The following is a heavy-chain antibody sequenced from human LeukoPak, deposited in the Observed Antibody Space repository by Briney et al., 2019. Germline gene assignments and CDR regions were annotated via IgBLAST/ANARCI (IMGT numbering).Heavy chain of an antibody. CDR3: ASGPYQLLYPYFDY. J-gene: IGHJ4*02. CDR2: ISYDGSNK. Sequence: PGGSLRLSCAASGFTFSSYAMHWVRQAPGKGLEWVAVISYDGSNKYYADSVKGRFTISRDNSKNTLYLQMNSLRAEDTAVYYCASGPYQLLYPYFDYWGQGTLVTVSS. D-gene: IGHD2-2*02. V-gene: IGHV3-30-3*01. CDR1: GFTFSSYA.